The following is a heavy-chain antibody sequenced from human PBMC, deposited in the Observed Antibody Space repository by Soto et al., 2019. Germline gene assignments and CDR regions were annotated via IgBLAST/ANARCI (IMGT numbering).Heavy chain of an antibody. CDR2: ISAYNGNT. J-gene: IGHJ4*02. CDR3: ASWRVSTVAFDY. D-gene: IGHD6-19*01. V-gene: IGHV1-18*01. Sequence: ASVKVSCKASGYTFTSYGISWVRQAPGQGLEWMGWISAYNGNTNYAQKLQGRVTMTTDTSTSTAYMELRGLRSDDTAVYYCASWRVSTVAFDYWGQGTLVTVSS. CDR1: GYTFTSYG.